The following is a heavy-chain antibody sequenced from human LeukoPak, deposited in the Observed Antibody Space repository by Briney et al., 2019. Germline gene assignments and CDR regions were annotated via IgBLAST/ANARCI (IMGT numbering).Heavy chain of an antibody. CDR1: GFTFSSHG. V-gene: IGHV3-30*02. J-gene: IGHJ6*03. CDR2: IWHDGSDK. Sequence: GGSLRLSCAASGFTFSSHGMHWVRRAPGKGLEWVSSIWHDGSDKHYADSVKGRFTISRDNSKNTLYLQMNNLRGEDTAVYYCAKGYYYMDVWGKGTTVTVSS. CDR3: AKGYYYMDV.